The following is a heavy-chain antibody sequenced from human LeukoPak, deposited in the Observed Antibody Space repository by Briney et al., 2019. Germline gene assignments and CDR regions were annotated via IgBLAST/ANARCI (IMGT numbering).Heavy chain of an antibody. CDR2: IYYSGST. J-gene: IGHJ4*02. D-gene: IGHD6-19*01. Sequence: PSETLSLTCTVSGGSVSSGSNYWSWIRPPPGKGLEWIGYIYYSGSTNYNPSLKSRVTISVDTSKNQFSLKLSSVTAADTAVYYCARASGLDRSGWYFVYCGQGTLGTVSS. CDR3: ARASGLDRSGWYFVY. CDR1: GGSVSSGSNY. V-gene: IGHV4-61*01.